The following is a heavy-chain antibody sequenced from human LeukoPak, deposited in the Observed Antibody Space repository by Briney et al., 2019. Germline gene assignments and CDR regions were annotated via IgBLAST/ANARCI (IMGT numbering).Heavy chain of an antibody. Sequence: PSETLSLTCTVSGGTISSSSYYWGWIRQPPGKGLEWIGSILYSGSTHYNPSLKSRVTISVDTSKNQFSLKLSTVSAADTAVYYCARLLGSVEHDYWGQGTLVTAS. V-gene: IGHV4-39*01. CDR3: ARLLGSVEHDY. J-gene: IGHJ4*02. CDR2: ILYSGST. D-gene: IGHD2-8*02. CDR1: GGTISSSSYY.